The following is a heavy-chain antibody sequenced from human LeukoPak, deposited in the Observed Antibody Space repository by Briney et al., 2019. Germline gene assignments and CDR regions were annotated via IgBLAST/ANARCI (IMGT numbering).Heavy chain of an antibody. J-gene: IGHJ5*02. D-gene: IGHD5-24*01. CDR3: ARGRDEDWFDP. V-gene: IGHV3-21*01. Sequence: GGSLRLSCAASGFTFSSYSMNWVRQAPGKGLEWVSSISSSSSYIYYADSVKGRFTISRDNAKNSLYLQMNSLRAEDTAVYYRARGRDEDWFDPWGQGTLVTVSS. CDR1: GFTFSSYS. CDR2: ISSSSSYI.